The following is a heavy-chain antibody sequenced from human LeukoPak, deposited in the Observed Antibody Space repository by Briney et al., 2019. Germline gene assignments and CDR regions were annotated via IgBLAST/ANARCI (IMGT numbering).Heavy chain of an antibody. CDR2: IYYTGST. Sequence: ETLSLTCSVSGGSLSSHYLSWIRQPPGKELEWIGYIYYTGSTDYNPSLKSRVTISVDTSKNQVSLKMNSVTAADTAVYYCARHRASYFDLWGQGTLVTVSS. CDR3: ARHRASYFDL. J-gene: IGHJ4*02. V-gene: IGHV4-59*11. CDR1: GGSLSSHY.